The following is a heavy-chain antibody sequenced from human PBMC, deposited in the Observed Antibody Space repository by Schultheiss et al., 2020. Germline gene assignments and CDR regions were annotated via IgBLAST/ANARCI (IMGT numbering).Heavy chain of an antibody. CDR2: IFYSGST. V-gene: IGHV4-59*08. CDR1: GGSFSGYY. J-gene: IGHJ4*02. D-gene: IGHD6-19*01. CDR3: ARLTLPQWLVLDY. Sequence: GSLRLSCAVYGGSFSGYYWSWIRQPPGKGLEWIGYIFYSGSTNYNPSLKSRVTISVDTSKNQFSLKLSSVTAADTAVYYCARLTLPQWLVLDYWGQGTLVTVSS.